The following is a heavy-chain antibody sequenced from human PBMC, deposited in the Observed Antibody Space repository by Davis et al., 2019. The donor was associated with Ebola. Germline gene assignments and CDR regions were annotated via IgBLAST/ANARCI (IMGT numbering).Heavy chain of an antibody. Sequence: GGSLRLSCAASGFTFSSYAMSWVRQAPGKGLEWVSAISGSGGRTYYADSVKGRFTISRDNSKNTLYLQMNSLRAEDTAVYYCAKVPYSIAARNWFDPWGQGTLVTVSS. CDR1: GFTFSSYA. CDR2: ISGSGGRT. V-gene: IGHV3-23*01. D-gene: IGHD6-6*01. J-gene: IGHJ5*02. CDR3: AKVPYSIAARNWFDP.